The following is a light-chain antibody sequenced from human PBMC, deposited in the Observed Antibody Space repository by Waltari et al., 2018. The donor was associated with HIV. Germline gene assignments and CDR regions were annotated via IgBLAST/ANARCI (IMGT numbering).Light chain of an antibody. J-gene: IGKJ2*01. CDR3: QQRSDWPRYT. CDR1: QSVGTY. V-gene: IGKV3-11*01. Sequence: EIVLTQSPATLSLSPGERATLSCRASQSVGTYLAWFQQTPGQAPRLLIYDASKRATGIPARFSGSGVGTEFNLNISSPEPEDFAGYYCQQRSDWPRYTFGQGTKLEI. CDR2: DAS.